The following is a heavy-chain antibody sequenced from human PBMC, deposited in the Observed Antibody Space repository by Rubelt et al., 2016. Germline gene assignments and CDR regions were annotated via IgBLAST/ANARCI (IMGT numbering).Heavy chain of an antibody. CDR1: GGSVSSGSYY. Sequence: QVQLQESGPGLVKPSETLSLTCTVSGGSVSSGSYYWGWIRQPPGKGLEWIGSIYYSGNTYYSPSLKSRVTISLDTSKNQFSLKRISGTAADTAEEYCARHASGAISYYDYWGQGILVTCSS. J-gene: IGHJ4*02. D-gene: IGHD4-11*01. CDR2: IYYSGNT. CDR3: ARHASGAISYYDY. V-gene: IGHV4-39*07.